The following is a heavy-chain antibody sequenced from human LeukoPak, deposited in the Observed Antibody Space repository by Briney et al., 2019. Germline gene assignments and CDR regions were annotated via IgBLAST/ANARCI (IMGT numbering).Heavy chain of an antibody. V-gene: IGHV3-48*03. CDR2: ISSSGFTI. J-gene: IGHJ4*02. D-gene: IGHD1-14*01. Sequence: GGSLRLSYAASGFTFSTYEMNWVRQAPGKGLEWVSYISSSGFTIYYADSVKGRFTISRDNAKNSLYLRMSSLRAEDTAIYYCARVTFNYFDYWGQGTLVTVSS. CDR3: ARVTFNYFDY. CDR1: GFTFSTYE.